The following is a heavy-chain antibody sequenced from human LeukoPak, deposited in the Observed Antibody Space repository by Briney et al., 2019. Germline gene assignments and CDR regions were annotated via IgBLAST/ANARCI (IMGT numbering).Heavy chain of an antibody. CDR2: IRYDGSNK. Sequence: GGSLRLSCAASGLPFSHSGMHWVRQAPGKGLEWVAFIRYDGSNKYYADSVKGRFTISRDNSRNALYLQMNSLRGEDTAVYYCFGITVTDVPYWGQGTLVTVSS. J-gene: IGHJ4*02. CDR3: FGITVTDVPY. V-gene: IGHV3-30*02. D-gene: IGHD1-7*01. CDR1: GLPFSHSG.